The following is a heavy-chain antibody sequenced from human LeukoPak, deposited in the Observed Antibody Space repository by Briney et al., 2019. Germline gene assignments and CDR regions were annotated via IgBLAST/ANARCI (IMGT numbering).Heavy chain of an antibody. CDR3: ARGQRLFDY. CDR1: GFTFSSYA. V-gene: IGHV3-23*01. J-gene: IGHJ4*02. D-gene: IGHD1-1*01. Sequence: PGGSLRLSCTASGFTFSSYAMSWVRQAPAKGLEWVTAISGSGGSTYYADSVGSRLTISRDNSKNSLYLQMNSLRAEDTAVYYCARGQRLFDYWGQGTLVTVSS. CDR2: ISGSGGST.